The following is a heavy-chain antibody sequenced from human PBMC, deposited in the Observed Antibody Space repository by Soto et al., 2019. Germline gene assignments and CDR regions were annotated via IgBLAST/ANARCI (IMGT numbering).Heavy chain of an antibody. J-gene: IGHJ4*02. V-gene: IGHV4-30-4*01. CDR1: GGSFSDYY. Sequence: SETMSLTCAVYGGSFSDYYWSWIRQPPGKGLEWIGYIYYSGSTYYNPSLKSRVTISVDTSKNQFSLKLSSVTAADTAVYYCARDLIATAMIDYWGQGTLVTVSS. D-gene: IGHD5-18*01. CDR2: IYYSGST. CDR3: ARDLIATAMIDY.